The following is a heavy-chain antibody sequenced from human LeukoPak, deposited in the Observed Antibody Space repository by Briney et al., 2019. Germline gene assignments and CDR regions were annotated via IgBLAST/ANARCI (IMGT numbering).Heavy chain of an antibody. CDR1: GYTFTNYY. Sequence: GASVKVSCKASGYTFTNYYIHWVRQAPGQGLEWMGMINPSGGSTTYAQKFQGGVTMTRDTSTSTVYMELSSLRSEDTAVYYCARVHRYGSTLWFDPWGQGTLVTVSS. CDR3: ARVHRYGSTLWFDP. CDR2: INPSGGST. J-gene: IGHJ5*02. V-gene: IGHV1-46*01. D-gene: IGHD3-10*01.